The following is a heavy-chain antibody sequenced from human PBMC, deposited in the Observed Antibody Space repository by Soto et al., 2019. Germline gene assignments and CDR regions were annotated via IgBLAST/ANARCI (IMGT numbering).Heavy chain of an antibody. V-gene: IGHV4-59*12. D-gene: IGHD3-10*01. J-gene: IGHJ4*02. CDR2: IYYSGST. CDR3: ARGPGTMAKIDY. Sequence: SETLSLTCTVSGGSISSYYWSWIRQPPGKGLEWIGYIYYSGSTYYNPSLKSRVTISVYTSKNQFSLKLSSVTAADTAVYYCARGPGTMAKIDYWGQGTLVTVSS. CDR1: GGSISSYY.